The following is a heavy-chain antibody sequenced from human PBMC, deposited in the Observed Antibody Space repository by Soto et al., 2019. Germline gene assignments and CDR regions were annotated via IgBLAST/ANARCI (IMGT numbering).Heavy chain of an antibody. V-gene: IGHV3-74*01. Sequence: EVQLAESGGGLVQPGGSLRLSCAASGFTFSNYWMHWVRQAPGKGPVWVSRIDTDGRTTDYADSVKGRFTISRDNARNTLYLQTNSLGAEETALYYCARDLGGYASHWGQGTLITVSS. D-gene: IGHD3-16*01. CDR2: IDTDGRTT. CDR3: ARDLGGYASH. J-gene: IGHJ4*02. CDR1: GFTFSNYW.